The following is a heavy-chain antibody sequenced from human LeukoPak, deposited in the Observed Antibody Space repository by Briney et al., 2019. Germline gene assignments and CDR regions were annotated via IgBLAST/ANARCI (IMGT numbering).Heavy chain of an antibody. D-gene: IGHD3-10*01. CDR3: AKTYYYGSGSYPLGAFDI. CDR1: GFTFSSYE. Sequence: GGSLRLSCAASGFTFSSYEMNWVRQAPGKGLEWVSLITSGGSTYYADSVKGRFTISRDNSKNTLYLQMNSLRAEDTAVYYCAKTYYYGSGSYPLGAFDIWGQGTMVTVSS. J-gene: IGHJ3*02. V-gene: IGHV3-23*01. CDR2: ITSGGST.